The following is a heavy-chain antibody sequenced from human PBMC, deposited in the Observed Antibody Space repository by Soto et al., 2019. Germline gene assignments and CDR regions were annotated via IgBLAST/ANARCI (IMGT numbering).Heavy chain of an antibody. CDR2: IWYDGSNK. Sequence: PGGSLRLSCAASGFTFSSYGMHWVRQAPGKGLEWVAVIWYDGSNKYYADSVKGRFTISRDNAKNSLYLQMNSLRAEDTAVYYCAREWKGYCSSTSCSNDAFDIWGQGTMVTVSS. D-gene: IGHD2-2*01. CDR3: AREWKGYCSSTSCSNDAFDI. V-gene: IGHV3-33*01. J-gene: IGHJ3*02. CDR1: GFTFSSYG.